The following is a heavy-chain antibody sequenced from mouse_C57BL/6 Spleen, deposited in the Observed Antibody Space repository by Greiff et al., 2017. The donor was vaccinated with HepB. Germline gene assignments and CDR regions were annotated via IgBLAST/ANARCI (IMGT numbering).Heavy chain of an antibody. D-gene: IGHD1-1*01. CDR2: IHPNSGST. CDR3: ASLHYYGSPGDY. J-gene: IGHJ4*01. Sequence: QVQLQQPGAELVKPGASVKLSCKASGYTFTSYWMHWVKQRPGQGLEWIGMIHPNSGSTNYNEKFKSKATLTVDKSSSTAYMQLSSLTSEDSAVYYCASLHYYGSPGDYWGQGTSVTVSS. V-gene: IGHV1-64*01. CDR1: GYTFTSYW.